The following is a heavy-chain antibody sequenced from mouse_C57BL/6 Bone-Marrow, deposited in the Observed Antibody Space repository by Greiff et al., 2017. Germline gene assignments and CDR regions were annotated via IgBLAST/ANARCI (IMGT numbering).Heavy chain of an antibody. Sequence: EVQLQESGPGLVKPSQSLSLTCSVTGYSITSGYYWNWIRQFPGNKLEWMGYISYDGSNNYNPSLKNRISITRDTSKNQFFLKLNSVTTEDTATYYCERGGGSHYAMDYWGQGTSVTVSS. CDR1: GYSITSGYY. J-gene: IGHJ4*01. CDR3: ERGGGSHYAMDY. CDR2: ISYDGSN. V-gene: IGHV3-6*01.